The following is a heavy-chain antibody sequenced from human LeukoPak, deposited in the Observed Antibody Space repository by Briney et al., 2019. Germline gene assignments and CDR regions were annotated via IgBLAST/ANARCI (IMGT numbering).Heavy chain of an antibody. CDR1: GFTFSSYS. CDR3: AKDAVDTAMV. V-gene: IGHV3-48*01. Sequence: GGSLRLSCVASGFTFSSYSFNWVRQAPGKGLEWVSYIGKSSTPVHYADSVKGRFTISRDNSKNTLYLQMISLRAEDTAVYYCAKDAVDTAMVWGQGTLVTVSS. D-gene: IGHD5-18*01. CDR2: IGKSSTPV. J-gene: IGHJ4*02.